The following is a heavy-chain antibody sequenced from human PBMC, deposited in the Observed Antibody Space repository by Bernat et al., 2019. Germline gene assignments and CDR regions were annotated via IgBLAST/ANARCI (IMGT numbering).Heavy chain of an antibody. CDR3: ARHVYSYPRVFAWVPPIDAFDI. D-gene: IGHD3-16*01. CDR1: GGSFSGYY. CDR2: IYYSGST. V-gene: IGHV4-34*01. Sequence: QVQLQQWGAGLLKPSETLSLTCAVYGGSFSGYYWSWIRQPPGKGLEWIGSIYYSGSTYYNPSLKSRVTISVDTSKNQFSLKLSSVTAADTAVYYCARHVYSYPRVFAWVPPIDAFDIWGQGTMVTVSS. J-gene: IGHJ3*02.